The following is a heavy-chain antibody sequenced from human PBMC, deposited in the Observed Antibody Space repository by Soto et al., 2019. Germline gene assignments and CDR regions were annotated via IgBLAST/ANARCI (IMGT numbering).Heavy chain of an antibody. CDR2: INSDGSST. CDR3: ARALERGYSGYVGY. V-gene: IGHV3-74*01. Sequence: GGSLSLSCAASGFPFSSYWMHWVRQAPGKGLVWVSRINSDGSSTSYADSVKGRFTISRDNAKNTLYLQMNSLRAEDTAVYYCARALERGYSGYVGYWGQGTLVTVSS. J-gene: IGHJ4*02. D-gene: IGHD5-12*01. CDR1: GFPFSSYW.